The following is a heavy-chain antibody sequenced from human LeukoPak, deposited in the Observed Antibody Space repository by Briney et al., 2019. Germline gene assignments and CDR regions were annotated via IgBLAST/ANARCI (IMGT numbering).Heavy chain of an antibody. Sequence: GASVKVSCKASGYAFTRHYMHWVRQAPGQGLEWMGLIDPSGSSTIYAQKFKGRVTMTRDMSTSTDYMELSSLRSEDTAVYYCARDNSVGDDAWWFDPWGQGTLVTVSS. J-gene: IGHJ5*02. CDR3: ARDNSVGDDAWWFDP. V-gene: IGHV1-46*01. CDR1: GYAFTRHY. CDR2: IDPSGSST. D-gene: IGHD1-26*01.